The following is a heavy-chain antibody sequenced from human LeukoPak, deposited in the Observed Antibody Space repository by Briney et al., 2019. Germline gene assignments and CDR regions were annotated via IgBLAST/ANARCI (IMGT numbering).Heavy chain of an antibody. J-gene: IGHJ4*02. CDR2: ISAYNGNT. CDR1: GYTFTSYG. V-gene: IGHV1-18*01. D-gene: IGHD2-15*01. Sequence: GASVKVSCKASGYTFTSYGISWVRQAPGQGLEWMGWISAYNGNTNYAQKLQGRVTMTTDTSTSTAYMELRSLRSDDTAVYYCARELMFGGSYRGSDYWGQGTLVTVSS. CDR3: ARELMFGGSYRGSDY.